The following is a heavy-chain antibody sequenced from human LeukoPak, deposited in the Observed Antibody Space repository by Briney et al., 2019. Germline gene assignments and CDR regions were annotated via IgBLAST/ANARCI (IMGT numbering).Heavy chain of an antibody. CDR2: IYYSGST. Sequence: PSGTLSLTCXVSGGSMSSYYWSWIRQPPGKGLEWIAYIYYSGSTNYNPSLKSRLTISVDTPKNQFSLKLSSVTAADTAVYYCARAAVAGIWFDSWGQGTLVTVSS. CDR3: ARAAVAGIWFDS. J-gene: IGHJ5*01. CDR1: GGSMSSYY. D-gene: IGHD6-19*01. V-gene: IGHV4-59*01.